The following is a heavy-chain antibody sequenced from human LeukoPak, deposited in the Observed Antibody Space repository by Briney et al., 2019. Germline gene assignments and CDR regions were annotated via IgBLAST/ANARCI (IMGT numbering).Heavy chain of an antibody. CDR3: AIGFVVVPAASGSFDY. V-gene: IGHV1-2*02. CDR2: INPNSGGT. Sequence: ASVKVSCKASGYTFTGYYMHWVRQAPGQGLEWMGWINPNSGGTNYAQKFQGRVTMTRDTSISTAYMELSRLRSDDTAVYYCAIGFVVVPAASGSFDYWGQGTLVTVSS. J-gene: IGHJ4*02. D-gene: IGHD2-2*01. CDR1: GYTFTGYY.